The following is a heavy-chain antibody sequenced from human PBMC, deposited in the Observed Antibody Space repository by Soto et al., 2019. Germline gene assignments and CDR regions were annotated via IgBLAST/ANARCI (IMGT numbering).Heavy chain of an antibody. V-gene: IGHV3-21*01. CDR1: GFTFTAFS. D-gene: IGHD3-10*01. Sequence: GGTLCLSCAASGFTFTAFSVNSVRQAPGNGLEWVSSISRSSRIISYADSVTGRFTMSRANAQISLYLQLDSMRAEDTAGHYCARGSGYGSGTSVIHYLDFWGHGTLVTVSS. CDR2: ISRSSRII. CDR3: ARGSGYGSGTSVIHYLDF. J-gene: IGHJ4*01.